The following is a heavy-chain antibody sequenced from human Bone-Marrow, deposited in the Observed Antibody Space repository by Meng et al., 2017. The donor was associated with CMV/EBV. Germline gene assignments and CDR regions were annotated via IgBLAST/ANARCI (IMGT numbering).Heavy chain of an antibody. CDR3: ARVPPRYCSSTSCYLDY. J-gene: IGHJ4*02. Sequence: GTFSSYAISWVRQAPGQGLEWMGGIIPILGIANYAQKFQGRVTITADKSTSTAYMELSSLRSEDTAVYYCARVPPRYCSSTSCYLDYWGQGTLVTVSS. CDR1: GTFSSYA. CDR2: IIPILGIA. V-gene: IGHV1-69*10. D-gene: IGHD2-2*01.